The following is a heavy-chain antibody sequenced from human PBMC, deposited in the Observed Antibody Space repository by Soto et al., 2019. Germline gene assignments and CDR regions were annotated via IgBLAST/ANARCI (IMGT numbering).Heavy chain of an antibody. CDR3: ARASVQYWSGHYILDY. J-gene: IGHJ4*02. D-gene: IGHD3-3*01. Sequence: SETLSLTCSVSGLSMRGGGDRWNWIRQHPGKALEWIGNIYYSGSPYYNPSLKSRVTISVDTSKNQFSLELNSLTAADTAVYYCARASVQYWSGHYILDYWGQGSLVTVSS. V-gene: IGHV4-31*03. CDR2: IYYSGSP. CDR1: GLSMRGGGDR.